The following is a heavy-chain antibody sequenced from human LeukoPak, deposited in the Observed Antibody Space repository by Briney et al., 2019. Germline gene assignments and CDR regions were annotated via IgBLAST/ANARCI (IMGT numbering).Heavy chain of an antibody. CDR2: IKSKIDGGTA. D-gene: IGHD3-3*01. J-gene: IGHJ4*02. CDR3: TADPLLGM. Sequence: PGGSLRLTCAASGFTFSNAWMSWVRQAPGKGLEWVGRIKSKIDGGTADYAAPVKGRFTISRDDSKDTLYLQMSGLKTEDTAVYYCTADPLLGMGGQGTLVTVSS. V-gene: IGHV3-15*01. CDR1: GFTFSNAW.